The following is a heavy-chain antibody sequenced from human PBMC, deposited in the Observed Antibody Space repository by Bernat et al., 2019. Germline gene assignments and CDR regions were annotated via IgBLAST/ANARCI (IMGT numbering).Heavy chain of an antibody. V-gene: IGHV3-30-3*01. CDR3: ARAPHRHSGSYFNWFDP. CDR2: ISYDGSNK. CDR1: GFTFSSYA. D-gene: IGHD1-26*01. Sequence: QVQLVESGGGVVQPGRSLRLSCAASGFTFSSYAMHWVRQAPGKGLEWVAVISYDGSNKYYADSVTGRFTISSDNSKNTLYLQMNSLRAEDTAVYYYARAPHRHSGSYFNWFDPWGQGTLVTVSS. J-gene: IGHJ5*02.